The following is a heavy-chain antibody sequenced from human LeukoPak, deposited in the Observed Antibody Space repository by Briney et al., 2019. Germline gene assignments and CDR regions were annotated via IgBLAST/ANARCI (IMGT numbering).Heavy chain of an antibody. Sequence: ASVKVSCKASGYTFTSYDINWVRQATGQGLEWMGWMNPNSGNTGYAQKFPGRVTMTRNTAISTAYMELSSLRSDDTAAYYCARDPEAGTTGGYNWFDPWGQGTLVTVSS. J-gene: IGHJ5*02. D-gene: IGHD1-7*01. CDR3: ARDPEAGTTGGYNWFDP. CDR1: GYTFTSYD. V-gene: IGHV1-8*01. CDR2: MNPNSGNT.